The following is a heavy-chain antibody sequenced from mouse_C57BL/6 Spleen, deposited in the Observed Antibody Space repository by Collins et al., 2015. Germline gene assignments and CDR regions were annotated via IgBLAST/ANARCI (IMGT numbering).Heavy chain of an antibody. CDR1: GYTFTSYW. CDR3: ATYDYFYWYFDV. Sequence: QVQLQQPGAELVRPGTSVKLSCKASGYTFTSYWMHWVKQRPGQGLEWIGVIDPSDSYTNYNQKFKGKATLTVDTSSSTAYMQLSSLTSEDSAVYYCATYDYFYWYFDVWGTGTTVTVSS. D-gene: IGHD2-4*01. CDR2: IDPSDSYT. V-gene: IGHV1-59*01. J-gene: IGHJ1*03.